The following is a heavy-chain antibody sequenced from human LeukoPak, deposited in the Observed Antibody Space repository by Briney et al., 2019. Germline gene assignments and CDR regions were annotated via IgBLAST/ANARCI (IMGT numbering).Heavy chain of an antibody. CDR2: ISSSGSTI. Sequence: PRGSLRLSCAASGFTFSDYYMSWIRQAPGKGLEWVSYISSSGSTIYYADSVKGRFTISRDNAKNSLYLQMNSLRAEDTAVYYCARAAQAYYDSSGYHNDYWGQGTLVTVSS. CDR1: GFTFSDYY. CDR3: ARAAQAYYDSSGYHNDY. V-gene: IGHV3-11*04. D-gene: IGHD3-22*01. J-gene: IGHJ4*02.